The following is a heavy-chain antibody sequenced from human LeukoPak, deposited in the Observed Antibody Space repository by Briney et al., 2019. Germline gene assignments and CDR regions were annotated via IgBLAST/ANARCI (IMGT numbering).Heavy chain of an antibody. CDR3: ARDSYDSSGYFSQDASDI. CDR1: GGTFSSYA. V-gene: IGHV1-69*05. J-gene: IGHJ3*02. D-gene: IGHD3-22*01. Sequence: SVKVSCKASGGTFSSYAISWVRQAPGQGLEWMGGIIPIFGTANYAQKFQGRVTITTDESTSTAYMELSSLRSEDTAVYYCARDSYDSSGYFSQDASDIWGQGTMVTVSS. CDR2: IIPIFGTA.